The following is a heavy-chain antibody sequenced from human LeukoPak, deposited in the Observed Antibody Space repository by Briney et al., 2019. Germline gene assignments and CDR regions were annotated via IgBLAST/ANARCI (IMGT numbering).Heavy chain of an antibody. Sequence: GASVKVSCKASGYTFTSYGISWARQAPGQGLEWMGWISAYNGNTNYAQKLQGRVTMTTDTSTSTAYMELRSLRSDDTAVYYCARGKMIVVVPAAMANDAFDIWGQGTMVTVSS. CDR3: ARGKMIVVVPAAMANDAFDI. D-gene: IGHD2-2*01. V-gene: IGHV1-18*01. J-gene: IGHJ3*02. CDR1: GYTFTSYG. CDR2: ISAYNGNT.